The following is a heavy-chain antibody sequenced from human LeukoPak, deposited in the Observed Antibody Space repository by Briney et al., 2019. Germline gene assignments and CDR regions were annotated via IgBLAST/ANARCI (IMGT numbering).Heavy chain of an antibody. CDR1: GFTFSSYG. V-gene: IGHV3-30*18. J-gene: IGHJ4*02. D-gene: IGHD2-15*01. CDR2: ISYDGSNK. CDR3: AKDLNHCTGGTCYGFDY. Sequence: GRSLRLSCAASGFTFSSYGIHWVRQAPGKGLEWVAVISYDGSNKYYADSVKGRFTISRDNSKNMLYLQLNSLRAEDTAVYYCAKDLNHCTGGTCYGFDYWGQGTLVTVSS.